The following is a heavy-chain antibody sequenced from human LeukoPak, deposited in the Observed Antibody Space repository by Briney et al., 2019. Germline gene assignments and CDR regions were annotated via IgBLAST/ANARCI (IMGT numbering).Heavy chain of an antibody. CDR2: IYTSGST. J-gene: IGHJ6*03. Sequence: SETLSLTCTVSGGSISTSNYYWSWIRQPAGKGLEWIGRIYTSGSTIYNPSLKSRVTISVDTSKNQFSLKLTSVTAADTAVYYCARVFGGDDFNYYYYYMDVWGKGTTVTISS. CDR1: GGSISTSNYY. CDR3: ARVFGGDDFNYYYYYMDV. D-gene: IGHD5-12*01. V-gene: IGHV4-61*02.